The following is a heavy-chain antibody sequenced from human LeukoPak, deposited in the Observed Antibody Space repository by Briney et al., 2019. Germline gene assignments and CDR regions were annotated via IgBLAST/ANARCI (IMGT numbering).Heavy chain of an antibody. J-gene: IGHJ6*02. Sequence: PGGSLRLSCATSEFTFSTYWMTWVRQAPGKGLEWVANIKENGSRKYYVDSVKGRFTISRDNAKNSLYLQMNSLRVEDTAVYYCARDKYGSGSYYNRPDYYYYGMNVWGQGTTVIVSS. CDR1: EFTFSTYW. V-gene: IGHV3-7*03. CDR3: ARDKYGSGSYYNRPDYYYYGMNV. D-gene: IGHD3-10*01. CDR2: IKENGSRK.